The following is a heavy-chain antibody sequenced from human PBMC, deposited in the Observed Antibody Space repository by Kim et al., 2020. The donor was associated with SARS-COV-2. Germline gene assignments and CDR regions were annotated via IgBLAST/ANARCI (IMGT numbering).Heavy chain of an antibody. CDR2: ISSSSSTI. J-gene: IGHJ4*02. CDR3: ASSYHVDIVATISY. Sequence: GGSLRLSCAASGFTFSSYSMNWVRQAPGKGLEWVSYISSSSSTIYYADSVKGRFTISRDNAKNSLYLQMNSLRDEDTAVYYCASSYHVDIVATISYWGQGTLVTVSS. CDR1: GFTFSSYS. V-gene: IGHV3-48*02. D-gene: IGHD5-12*01.